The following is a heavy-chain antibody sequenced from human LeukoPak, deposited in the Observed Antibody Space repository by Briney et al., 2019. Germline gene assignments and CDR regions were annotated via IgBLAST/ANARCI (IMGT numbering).Heavy chain of an antibody. CDR3: ARMTTALYYYYYYMDV. CDR1: GGSISSYY. CDR2: IYTSGST. Sequence: SETLSLTCTVSGGSISSYYWSWLRQPAGKGLEWIGRIYTSGSTNYNPSLKRRVTMSVDTSNNQFSLKLSSVTAADTAVYYCARMTTALYYYYYYMDVWGKGTTVTVSS. D-gene: IGHD4-11*01. V-gene: IGHV4-4*07. J-gene: IGHJ6*03.